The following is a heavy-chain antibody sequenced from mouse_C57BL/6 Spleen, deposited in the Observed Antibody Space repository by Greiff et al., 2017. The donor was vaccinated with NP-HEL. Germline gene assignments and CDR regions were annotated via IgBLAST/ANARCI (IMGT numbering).Heavy chain of an antibody. Sequence: EVQVVESGGGLVKPGGSLKLSCAASGFTFSSYAMSWVRQTPEKRLEWVATISDGGSYTYYPDNVKGRFTISRDNAKNNLYLQMSHLKSEDTAMYYCARDSNYGYAMDYWGQGTSVTVSS. CDR2: ISDGGSYT. V-gene: IGHV5-4*01. D-gene: IGHD2-5*01. J-gene: IGHJ4*01. CDR1: GFTFSSYA. CDR3: ARDSNYGYAMDY.